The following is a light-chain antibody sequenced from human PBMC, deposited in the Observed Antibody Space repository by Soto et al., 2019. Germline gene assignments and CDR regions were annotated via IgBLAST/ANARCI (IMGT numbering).Light chain of an antibody. J-gene: IGLJ1*01. CDR2: GNT. Sequence: QSVLTQPPSVSGAPGQRVTISCTGSSSNFGAGYDVHWYQQLPGTAPKLLIYGNTNRPSGVPDRFSGSKSGTSASLAITGLQAEDEADYYCQSYDSSPSGYVFGAGTKVTVL. CDR1: SSNFGAGYD. CDR3: QSYDSSPSGYV. V-gene: IGLV1-40*01.